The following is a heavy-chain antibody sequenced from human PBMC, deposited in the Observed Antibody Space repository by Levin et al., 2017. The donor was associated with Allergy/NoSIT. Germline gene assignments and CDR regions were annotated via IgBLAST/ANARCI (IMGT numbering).Heavy chain of an antibody. V-gene: IGHV4-34*01. J-gene: IGHJ6*02. CDR2: INHSGST. CDR3: ARWLGCSGGSCAVRRLDV. CDR1: GGSFSGYY. D-gene: IGHD2-15*01. Sequence: SETLSLTCAVYGGSFSGYYWSWIRQPPGKGLEWIGEINHSGSTNYNPSLKSRVTISVDTSKNQFSLKLSSVTAADTAVYYCARWLGCSGGSCAVRRLDVWGQGTTVTVSS.